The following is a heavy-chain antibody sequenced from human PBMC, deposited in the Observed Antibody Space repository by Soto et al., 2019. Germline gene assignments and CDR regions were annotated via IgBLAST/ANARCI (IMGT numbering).Heavy chain of an antibody. Sequence: QPGGSLRLSCAASGFTFSSYGMHWVRQAPGKGLEWVAVISYDGSNKYYADSVKGRFTISRDNSKNTLYLQMNSLRAEDTAVYYCAKDQPVLTTGLTPIDYWGQGTLVTVSS. D-gene: IGHD4-17*01. V-gene: IGHV3-30*18. CDR3: AKDQPVLTTGLTPIDY. J-gene: IGHJ4*02. CDR2: ISYDGSNK. CDR1: GFTFSSYG.